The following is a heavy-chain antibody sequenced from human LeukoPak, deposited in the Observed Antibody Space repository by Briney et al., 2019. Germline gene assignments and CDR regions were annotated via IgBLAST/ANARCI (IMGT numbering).Heavy chain of an antibody. CDR3: ARAMVFRRAAPLGY. Sequence: ASVKVSCKASGGTFSSYAISWVRQAPGQGLEWMGWMNPNSGNTGYAQKFQGRVTMTRNTSISTAYMELSSLRSEDTAAYYCARAMVFRRAAPLGYWGQGTLVTVSS. J-gene: IGHJ4*02. CDR2: MNPNSGNT. CDR1: GGTFSSYA. V-gene: IGHV1-8*02. D-gene: IGHD3-10*01.